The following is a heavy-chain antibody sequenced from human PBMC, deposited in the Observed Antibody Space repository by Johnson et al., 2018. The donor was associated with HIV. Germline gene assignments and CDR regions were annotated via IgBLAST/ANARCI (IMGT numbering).Heavy chain of an antibody. CDR3: AKSDSGYDAFDI. Sequence: QVQLMESGGGVVQPGRSLRLSCAASGFTFSRYAMHWVRQAPGKGLEWVAVIWYDGSTKYYSDSVKGRFTVSRDNSKNTLYLQMNSLLPEDTTVYYCAKSDSGYDAFDIWGQGTMVTVSS. CDR1: GFTFSRYA. V-gene: IGHV3-30*18. D-gene: IGHD5-12*01. J-gene: IGHJ3*02. CDR2: IWYDGSTK.